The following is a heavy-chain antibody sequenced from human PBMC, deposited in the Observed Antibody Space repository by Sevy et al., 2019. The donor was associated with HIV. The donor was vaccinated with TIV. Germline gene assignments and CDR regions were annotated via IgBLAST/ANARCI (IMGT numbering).Heavy chain of an antibody. CDR3: ARADRPTREKDYSGSYSWFDP. D-gene: IGHD1-26*01. J-gene: IGHJ5*02. Sequence: GGSLRLSCAASGFTFSTYWMNWVRQTPGKGLEWVANIKQDGSEKYYVHSVKGRFTISRENAKNSLYLQMSSLRAEDMAVYYCARADRPTREKDYSGSYSWFDPWGQGTLVTVSS. V-gene: IGHV3-7*03. CDR1: GFTFSTYW. CDR2: IKQDGSEK.